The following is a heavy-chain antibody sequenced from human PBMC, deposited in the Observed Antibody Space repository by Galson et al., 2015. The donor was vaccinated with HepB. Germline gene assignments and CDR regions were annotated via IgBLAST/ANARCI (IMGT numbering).Heavy chain of an antibody. J-gene: IGHJ6*02. CDR1: GYSFTSYW. CDR3: ARRLASGSYWPYYYGMDV. V-gene: IGHV5-10-1*01. CDR2: IDPSDSYT. Sequence: QSGAEVKKPGESLRISCKGSGYSFTSYWISWVRQMPGKGLEWMGRIDPSDSYTNYSPSFQGHVTISADKSISTAYLQWSSLKASDTAMYYCARRLASGSYWPYYYGMDVWGQGTTVTVSS. D-gene: IGHD3-10*01.